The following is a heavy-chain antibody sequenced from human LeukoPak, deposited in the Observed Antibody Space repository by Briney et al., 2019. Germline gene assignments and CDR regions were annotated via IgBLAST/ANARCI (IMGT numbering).Heavy chain of an antibody. Sequence: GGSLRLSCAASGFTFSNYWMSWVRQAPGKGLEWVANIKQDGTEQYYLDSVKGRFTISRDNAKNSLYLQMNSLRAEDTAVYYCARESVAGGGVYFDYWGQGTLVTVSS. CDR1: GFTFSNYW. V-gene: IGHV3-7*01. J-gene: IGHJ4*02. D-gene: IGHD6-19*01. CDR2: IKQDGTEQ. CDR3: ARESVAGGGVYFDY.